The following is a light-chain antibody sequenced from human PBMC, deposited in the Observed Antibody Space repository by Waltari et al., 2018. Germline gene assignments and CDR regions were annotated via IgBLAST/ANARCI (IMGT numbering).Light chain of an antibody. CDR2: GAS. CDR3: QQYKDWPRT. Sequence: IVMTPSRATLSVSAGERATLSYRARQRVSSNLTWYQQTPSQSPRLLIYGASTTATGIAARCIGSGYGTEFTFTISSRQSEDFAVYDCQQYKDWPRTFGQGTTVEV. CDR1: QRVSSN. V-gene: IGKV3-15*01. J-gene: IGKJ1*01.